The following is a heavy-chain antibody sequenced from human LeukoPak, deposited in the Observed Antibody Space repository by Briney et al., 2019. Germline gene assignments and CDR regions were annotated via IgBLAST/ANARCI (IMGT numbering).Heavy chain of an antibody. CDR3: AKDRRWLRHYFDY. V-gene: IGHV3-7*01. Sequence: GGSLRLSCAASGFTFSSYWMSWVRQAPGKGLEWVANIKQDGSEKYFVDSVKGRFTISRDNAKNSLYLQMNSLRAEDTAVYYCAKDRRWLRHYFDYWGQGTLVTVSS. D-gene: IGHD5-12*01. CDR2: IKQDGSEK. J-gene: IGHJ4*02. CDR1: GFTFSSYW.